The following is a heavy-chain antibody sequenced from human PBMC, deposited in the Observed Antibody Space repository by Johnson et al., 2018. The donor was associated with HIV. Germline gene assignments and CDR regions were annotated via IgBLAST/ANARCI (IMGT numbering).Heavy chain of an antibody. CDR2: IKQDGSEK. V-gene: IGHV3-7*02. J-gene: IGHJ3*02. Sequence: MLLVESGGGVVQPGGSLGLSCAASGFIFSSYWMSWVRQAPGKGLEWVASIKQDGSEKYYADSVKGRFTISRNNANNSLHLQMNGLRAEVTAVYYCAKGYIAAAGDGWDAFDIWGQGTMVTVSS. D-gene: IGHD6-13*01. CDR1: GFIFSSYW. CDR3: AKGYIAAAGDGWDAFDI.